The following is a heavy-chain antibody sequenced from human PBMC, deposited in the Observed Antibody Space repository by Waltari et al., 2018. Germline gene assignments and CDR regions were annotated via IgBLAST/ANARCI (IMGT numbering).Heavy chain of an antibody. Sequence: QVQLQESGPGLVKPSETLSLTCAVSGYSISSGYYWGWIRQPPGKGLEWIGSIYHSGSTYYNPSLKSRVTISVDTSKNQFSLKLSSVTAADTAVYYCARLVLGDYVLKNWGQGTLVTVSS. D-gene: IGHD4-17*01. CDR2: IYHSGST. CDR3: ARLVLGDYVLKN. V-gene: IGHV4-38-2*01. J-gene: IGHJ4*02. CDR1: GYSISSGYY.